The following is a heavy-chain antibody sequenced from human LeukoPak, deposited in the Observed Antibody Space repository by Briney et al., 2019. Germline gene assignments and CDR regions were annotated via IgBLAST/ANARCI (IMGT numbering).Heavy chain of an antibody. V-gene: IGHV3-33*01. D-gene: IGHD2-15*01. J-gene: IGHJ1*01. CDR3: ASDSYSPEYFQH. CDR2: IWYDGSNE. CDR1: GFTFSSYD. Sequence: GGSLRLSCAASGFTFSSYDLHWVRQAPGKGLEWVAVIWYDGSNEYYADSVKGRFTISRDNSKNTLYLQMNSLRAEDTAVYYCASDSYSPEYFQHWGQGTLVTVSS.